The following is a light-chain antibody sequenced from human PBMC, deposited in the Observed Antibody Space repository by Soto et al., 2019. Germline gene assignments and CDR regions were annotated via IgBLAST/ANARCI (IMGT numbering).Light chain of an antibody. J-gene: IGLJ1*01. CDR3: SSYTRSSTYV. CDR2: EVS. V-gene: IGLV2-14*01. Sequence: QSVLTQPASVSGSPGQSITISCTGTSSDVGAYNYVSWYQHHPGKAPKLMIHEVSDRPSGVSTRFSGSKSGHTASLTISGLQAEDEADYYCSSYTRSSTYVFGTGTKVTVL. CDR1: SSDVGAYNY.